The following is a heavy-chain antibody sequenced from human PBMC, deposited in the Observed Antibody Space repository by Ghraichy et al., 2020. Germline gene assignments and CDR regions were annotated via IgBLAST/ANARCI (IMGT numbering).Heavy chain of an antibody. CDR2: IHSGGNT. J-gene: IGHJ4*02. D-gene: IGHD3-3*01. V-gene: IGHV4-39*07. CDR1: GGSIGTSSDY. CDR3: ARRSAFRPLRIDS. Sequence: SETLSLTCSVSGGSIGTSSDYWGWIRQPPGEGLEWIGSIHSGGNTNYNPSLESRLTISVDTSKNQISLKLKSVTAADTAVYYCARRSAFRPLRIDSWGQGTLLTVSS.